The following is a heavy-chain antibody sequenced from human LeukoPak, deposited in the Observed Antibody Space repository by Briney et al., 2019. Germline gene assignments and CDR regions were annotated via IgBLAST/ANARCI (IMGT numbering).Heavy chain of an antibody. CDR3: ARGRDGSTYDAFDI. CDR2: INPKNGDT. Sequence: ASMKVSCKASGYTFTGYYIHWVRQAPGQGLESMGWINPKNGDTNYAQKFQGRVTMTRDTSISTAYMELSRLRSDDTAVYYCARGRDGSTYDAFDIWGQGTMVTVSS. CDR1: GYTFTGYY. V-gene: IGHV1-2*02. J-gene: IGHJ3*02. D-gene: IGHD5-24*01.